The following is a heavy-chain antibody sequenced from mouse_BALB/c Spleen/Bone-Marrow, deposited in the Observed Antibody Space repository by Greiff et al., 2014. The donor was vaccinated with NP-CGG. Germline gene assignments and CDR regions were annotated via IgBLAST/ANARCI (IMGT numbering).Heavy chain of an antibody. D-gene: IGHD2-2*01. Sequence: VQVVESGAELVKPGAPVKSSCKASGYTFTSYYMYWVKQRPGQGLEWIGEINPSNGGTNFNEKFKSKATLTVDKSSSTAYMQLSSLTSEDSAVYYCTRSGTSWLRRSWYFDVWGAGTTVTVSS. V-gene: IGHV1S81*02. CDR3: TRSGTSWLRRSWYFDV. CDR2: INPSNGGT. J-gene: IGHJ1*01. CDR1: GYTFTSYY.